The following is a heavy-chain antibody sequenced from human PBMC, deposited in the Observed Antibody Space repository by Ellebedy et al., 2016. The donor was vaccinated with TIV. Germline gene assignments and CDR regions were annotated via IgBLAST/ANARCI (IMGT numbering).Heavy chain of an antibody. CDR3: ARVAPTGLVGATPEGY. CDR2: INHRGST. J-gene: IGHJ4*02. CDR1: GGSFSGYY. Sequence: MPSETLSLTCAVYGGSFSGYYWSWIRQPPGKGLEWIGEINHRGSTNYNPSLKSRVTISVDTSKNQFSLKLSSVTAADTAVYYCARVAPTGLVGATPEGYWGQGTLVTVSS. V-gene: IGHV4-34*01. D-gene: IGHD1-26*01.